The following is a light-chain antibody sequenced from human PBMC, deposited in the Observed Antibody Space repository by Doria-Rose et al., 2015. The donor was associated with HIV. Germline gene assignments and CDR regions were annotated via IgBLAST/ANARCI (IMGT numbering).Light chain of an antibody. V-gene: IGKV4-1*01. CDR1: QSLLYTSKNY. Sequence: DIRVTQSPESLGMSLGERATLNCKSNQSLLYTSKNYLAWYQQKPGQPPKLLIYWASTRQSGVTARFSGSGSGTGFTLTISSLEAEDVAVYYCQQYYDTPSFGPGTTVDIK. CDR2: WAS. CDR3: QQYYDTPS. J-gene: IGKJ3*01.